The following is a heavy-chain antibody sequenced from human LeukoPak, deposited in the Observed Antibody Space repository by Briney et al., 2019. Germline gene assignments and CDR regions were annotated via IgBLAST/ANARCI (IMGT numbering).Heavy chain of an antibody. CDR2: MSSSSSYI. Sequence: GSLTLSCVVTGFTFSTYRMNWVCQAPRKGQEWVSSMSSSSSYIYYADPVKDRITISRDNAKNSLYLQMNSLRLDDTAVYNCARDKDVYVDYWGQGNLVTVSS. CDR3: ARDKDVYVDY. V-gene: IGHV3-21*01. CDR1: GFTFSTYR. J-gene: IGHJ4*02.